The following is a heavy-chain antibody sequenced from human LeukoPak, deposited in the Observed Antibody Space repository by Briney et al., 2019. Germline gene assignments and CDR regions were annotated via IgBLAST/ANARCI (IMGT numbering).Heavy chain of an antibody. D-gene: IGHD5-12*01. CDR2: INPNSGGA. Sequence: GASVKVSCKASGYTFTDYYMHWVRQAPGQGLEWMGWINPNSGGANYAQKFQGRVTMTRDTSISTAYMELSSLGSEDTAVYYCARAISGYDLGEFDYWGQGTLVTVSS. J-gene: IGHJ4*02. CDR1: GYTFTDYY. V-gene: IGHV1-2*02. CDR3: ARAISGYDLGEFDY.